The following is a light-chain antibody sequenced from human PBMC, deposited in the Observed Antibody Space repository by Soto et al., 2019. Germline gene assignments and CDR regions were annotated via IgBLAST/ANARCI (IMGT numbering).Light chain of an antibody. CDR1: SSDVGGYNY. CDR3: SSYAGSNNFV. V-gene: IGLV2-8*01. Sequence: ALTQPPSASGSPGQSVAISCTGTSSDVGGYNYVSWYQQHPGKAPKLMIYEVNKRPSGVPDRFSGSKSGNTASLTVSGLQAEDEADYYCSSYAGSNNFVFGTGTKVTVL. J-gene: IGLJ1*01. CDR2: EVN.